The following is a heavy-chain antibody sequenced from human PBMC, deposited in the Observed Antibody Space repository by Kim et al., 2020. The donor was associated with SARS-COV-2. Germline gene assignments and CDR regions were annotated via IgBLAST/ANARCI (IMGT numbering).Heavy chain of an antibody. V-gene: IGHV3-23*01. CDR1: GFTFSSYS. CDR3: AKDVTGGY. CDR2: ISGSSVNT. J-gene: IGHJ4*02. D-gene: IGHD2-21*02. Sequence: GGSLRLSCAASGFTFSSYSMSWVRQAPGKGLEWVSSISGSSVNTYYADSVKGRFTISRDNSKNTLDLQMSSLRADDTAVYFCAKDVTGGYWGQGTLVTVS.